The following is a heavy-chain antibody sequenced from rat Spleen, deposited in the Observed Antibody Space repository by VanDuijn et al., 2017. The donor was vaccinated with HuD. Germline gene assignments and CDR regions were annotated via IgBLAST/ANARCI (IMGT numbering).Heavy chain of an antibody. V-gene: IGHV2S63*01. D-gene: IGHD2-1*01. J-gene: IGHJ4*01. CDR1: GFSLSNYG. CDR2: MWSGGST. Sequence: VQLKESGPGLVQPSQTLSLTCTVSGFSLSNYGVIWVRQPPGKGLEWMGVMWSGGSTAYNSALKSRLSISRDTSKSQVFLKMNSLQTEDTATYYCARLGGLWRGTYGIMDAWGQGASVTVPS. CDR3: ARLGGLWRGTYGIMDA.